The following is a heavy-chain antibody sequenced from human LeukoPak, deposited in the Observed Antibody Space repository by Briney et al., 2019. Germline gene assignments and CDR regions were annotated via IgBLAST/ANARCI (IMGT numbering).Heavy chain of an antibody. Sequence: GASVKVSCKASGYTFTGYYMHWVRRAPGQGLEWMGWINPNSGGTNYAQKFQGRVTMTRDTSTSTAYMELSRLRSDDTAVYYCAREMVGGTVALDYWGQGTLVTVSS. J-gene: IGHJ4*02. CDR1: GYTFTGYY. V-gene: IGHV1-2*02. CDR3: AREMVGGTVALDY. CDR2: INPNSGGT. D-gene: IGHD1-26*01.